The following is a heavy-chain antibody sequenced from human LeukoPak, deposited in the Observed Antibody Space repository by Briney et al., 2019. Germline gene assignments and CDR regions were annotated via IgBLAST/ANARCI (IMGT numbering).Heavy chain of an antibody. D-gene: IGHD4/OR15-4a*01. J-gene: IGHJ4*02. CDR3: TTELRRKLLGFDY. Sequence: GGSLRLSCAASGFTFSNAWRSWVRQAPGKGLEWVGRIKSKTDGGTTDYAAPVKGRFTISRDDSKNTLYLQMNSLKTEDTAVYYCTTELRRKLLGFDYWGQGTLVTVSS. CDR2: IKSKTDGGTT. CDR1: GFTFSNAW. V-gene: IGHV3-15*01.